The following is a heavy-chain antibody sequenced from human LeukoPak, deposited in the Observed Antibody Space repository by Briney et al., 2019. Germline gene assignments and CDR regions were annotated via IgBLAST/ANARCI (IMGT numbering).Heavy chain of an antibody. D-gene: IGHD3-10*01. V-gene: IGHV4-61*01. Sequence: PSETLSLTCTVSGGSISSSSYYWSWIRQPPGKGLEWIGYIYYSGSTNYNPSLKSRVTISVDTSKNQFSLKLSSVTAADTAVYYCASGGYYYGSGSPYYFDYWGQGTLVTVSS. J-gene: IGHJ4*02. CDR1: GGSISSSSYY. CDR2: IYYSGST. CDR3: ASGGYYYGSGSPYYFDY.